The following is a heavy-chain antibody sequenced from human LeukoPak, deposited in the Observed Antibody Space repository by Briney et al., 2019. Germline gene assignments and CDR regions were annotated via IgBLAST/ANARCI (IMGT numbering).Heavy chain of an antibody. CDR1: GGSISSSSYY. CDR2: IYYSGST. V-gene: IGHV4-39*07. J-gene: IGHJ4*02. Sequence: SETLSLTCTASGGSISSSSYYWGWIRQPPGNGLEWFGSIYYSGSTYYNTSLKSRVTISVDTSKNQFSLKLSSVTAADTAVYYCAREALVFYDSSGYTPYWGRGTLVTVSS. CDR3: AREALVFYDSSGYTPY. D-gene: IGHD3-22*01.